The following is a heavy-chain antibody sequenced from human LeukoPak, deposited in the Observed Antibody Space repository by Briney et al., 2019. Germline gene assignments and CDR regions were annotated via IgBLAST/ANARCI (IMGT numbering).Heavy chain of an antibody. V-gene: IGHV3-20*04. CDR1: GFTFDDYD. D-gene: IGHD6-19*01. CDR3: ARIAMAGIGDGFDI. CDR2: INWNGGST. Sequence: GGSLRLSCAASGFTFDDYDMSWVRQAPGKGLEWVSGINWNGGSTVYADSVKGRFTISRDKARNSLYLQMNSLRAEDTALYYCARIAMAGIGDGFDIWGQGTMVTVSS. J-gene: IGHJ3*02.